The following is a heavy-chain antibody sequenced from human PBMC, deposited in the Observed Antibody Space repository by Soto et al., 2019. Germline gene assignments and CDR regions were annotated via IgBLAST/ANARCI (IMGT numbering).Heavy chain of an antibody. CDR3: ARFNWYFDL. V-gene: IGHV4-59*08. CDR2: IYYSGST. CDR1: GGSISNYY. Sequence: PSETLSLTCIVSGGSISNYYWSWIRQPPGKGLEWIGYIYYSGSTNYNPSLTSRVTISVDTSKNQFSLKLSSVTAADTAVYYCARFNWYFDLWGRGTLVTVSS. J-gene: IGHJ2*01.